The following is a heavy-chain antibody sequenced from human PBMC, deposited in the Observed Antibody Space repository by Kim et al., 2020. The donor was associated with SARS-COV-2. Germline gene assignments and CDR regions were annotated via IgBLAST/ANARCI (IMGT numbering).Heavy chain of an antibody. J-gene: IGHJ4*02. V-gene: IGHV4-39*01. CDR2: IYYSGST. Sequence: SETLSLTCTVSGGSISSSSYYWGWIRQPPGKGREWIGSIYYSGSTYYNPSLTSRVTISVDPSKKQFSLKLSSVTAADTAVYYCARHWDSSGFCDYWGQGTLVTVSS. CDR3: ARHWDSSGFCDY. D-gene: IGHD6-19*01. CDR1: GGSISSSSYY.